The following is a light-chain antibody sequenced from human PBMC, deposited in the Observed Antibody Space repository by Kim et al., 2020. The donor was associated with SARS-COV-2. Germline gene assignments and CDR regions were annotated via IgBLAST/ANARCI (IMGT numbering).Light chain of an antibody. CDR1: SSDVGGYNS. V-gene: IGLV2-14*01. J-gene: IGLJ1*01. CDR3: SSYTSSSTIAYV. Sequence: QSALTQPASVSGSPGQSITISCTGTSSDVGGYNSVSWYQQYPGKAPKLMIYDVNNRPSGVSNRFSGSKSVNTASLTISGLQAGDEADYYCSSYTSSSTIAYVFGTGTKVTVL. CDR2: DVN.